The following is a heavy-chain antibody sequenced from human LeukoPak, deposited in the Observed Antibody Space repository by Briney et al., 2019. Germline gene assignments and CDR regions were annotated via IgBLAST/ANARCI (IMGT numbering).Heavy chain of an antibody. Sequence: SVKVSCKASGGTFSSYAISWVRQAPGQGLEWMGRIIPILGIANYAQKFQGRVTMTRDTSTSTVYMELSSLRSEDTAVYYCARVRSGYYISWGQGTLVTVSS. D-gene: IGHD3-3*01. J-gene: IGHJ5*02. CDR3: ARVRSGYYIS. CDR2: IIPILGIA. CDR1: GGTFSSYA. V-gene: IGHV1-69*04.